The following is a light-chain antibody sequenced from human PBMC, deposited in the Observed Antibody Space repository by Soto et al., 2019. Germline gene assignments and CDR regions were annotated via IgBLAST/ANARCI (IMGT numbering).Light chain of an antibody. CDR2: DAS. J-gene: IGKJ5*01. CDR3: QQSYSSPIT. V-gene: IGKV1-39*01. CDR1: QDIRNY. Sequence: DIQMTQSPSSLSASIGDRVTITCRASQDIRNYLAWYQQKPGKAPKLLICDASTLYSGVPSRFSGSGSGTDFTLTISSLQPEDFATYYCQQSYSSPITFGQGTRLEIK.